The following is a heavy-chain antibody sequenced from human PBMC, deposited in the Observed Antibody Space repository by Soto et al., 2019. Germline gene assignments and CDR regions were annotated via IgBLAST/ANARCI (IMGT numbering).Heavy chain of an antibody. CDR1: GFTVSSRY. D-gene: IGHD1-7*01. J-gene: IGHJ6*02. V-gene: IGHV3-53*01. Sequence: GGSLRLSCAASGFTVSSRYMGWVRQAPGKGLEWVSVVWRGGTTYHADSVKGRFTVSRDNAKESLYLQMNSLRDEDTAVYYCAKEADPELRYCYPMDVWGQGTTVTVSS. CDR3: AKEADPELRYCYPMDV. CDR2: VWRGGTT.